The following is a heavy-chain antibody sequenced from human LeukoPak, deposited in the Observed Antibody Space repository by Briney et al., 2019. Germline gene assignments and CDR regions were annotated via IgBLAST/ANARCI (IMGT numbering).Heavy chain of an antibody. CDR2: INPNSGGT. Sequence: ASVKVSCKASGYTFTGYYMHWVRQAPGQGLEWMGWINPNSGGTNYAQKFQGRVTMTRDTSISTAYMELSRLRSDDTAVYYCARDYSSSWYRGYYYYYYMDVWGKGTTVTVSS. J-gene: IGHJ6*03. CDR3: ARDYSSSWYRGYYYYYYMDV. V-gene: IGHV1-2*02. CDR1: GYTFTGYY. D-gene: IGHD6-13*01.